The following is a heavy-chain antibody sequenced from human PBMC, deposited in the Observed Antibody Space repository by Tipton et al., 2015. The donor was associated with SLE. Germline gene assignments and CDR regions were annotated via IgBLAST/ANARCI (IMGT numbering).Heavy chain of an antibody. V-gene: IGHV4-39*07. CDR3: ARGGSSWYSYAFDI. Sequence: TLSLTCNVSGVSISSSAGTNYYWGWVRQPPGKGLEWIATIYYSGNTYYNPSLKSRVTISVDTSKNQFSLKLTSVTAADTAVYYCARGGSSWYSYAFDIWGQGTMVTVSS. CDR2: IYYSGNT. D-gene: IGHD6-13*01. CDR1: GVSISSSAGTNYY. J-gene: IGHJ3*02.